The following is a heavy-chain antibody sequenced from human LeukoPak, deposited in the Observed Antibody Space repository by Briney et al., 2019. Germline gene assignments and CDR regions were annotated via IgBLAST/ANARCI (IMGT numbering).Heavy chain of an antibody. CDR3: ARVGLTTVTLNWFDP. D-gene: IGHD4-17*01. J-gene: IGHJ5*02. Sequence: ASVKLSCKASGYSFTGYYMHWVRQAPGQGIEWMGWINPNSGGTNYAQKFQGRVTMTGDTSISTAYMELSRRRSDDTAVYYCARVGLTTVTLNWFDPWGQGTLVTVSS. V-gene: IGHV1-2*02. CDR2: INPNSGGT. CDR1: GYSFTGYY.